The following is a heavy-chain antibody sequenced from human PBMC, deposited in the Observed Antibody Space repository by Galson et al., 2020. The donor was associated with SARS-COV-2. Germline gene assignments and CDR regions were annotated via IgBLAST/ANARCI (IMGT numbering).Heavy chain of an antibody. Sequence: GGSLRLSCAVSGFSLNTWAVNWFRQAPGRGLEWVSVFSDFGGTTAYADSVRRRFTVSRDSSKETVYLQMNSLRGEDTAVYYCAKYDQRGWEGRWGQGTLVTVSS. V-gene: IGHV3-23*01. CDR3: AKYDQRGWEGR. CDR1: GFSLNTWA. CDR2: FSDFGGTT. D-gene: IGHD1-26*01. J-gene: IGHJ4*02.